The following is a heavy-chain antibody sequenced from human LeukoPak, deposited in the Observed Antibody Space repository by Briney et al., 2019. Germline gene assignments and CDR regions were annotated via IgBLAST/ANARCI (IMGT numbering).Heavy chain of an antibody. CDR1: GGSFSSYY. J-gene: IGHJ4*02. Sequence: SETLSLTCAVYGGSFSSYYWSWIRQPPGKGLEWIGSMYYSGRTYYNPSLKSRVTISVDTSKNQFSLKLSSVAAADTAVYYCARHVTEYGGIVYFDYWGQGTLVTVSS. CDR2: MYYSGRT. V-gene: IGHV4-39*01. CDR3: ARHVTEYGGIVYFDY. D-gene: IGHD4-23*01.